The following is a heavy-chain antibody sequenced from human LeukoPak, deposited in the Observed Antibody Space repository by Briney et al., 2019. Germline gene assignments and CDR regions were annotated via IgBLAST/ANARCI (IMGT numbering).Heavy chain of an antibody. CDR1: GGTLSSYA. CDR2: MNPNSGNT. D-gene: IGHD3-3*01. V-gene: IGHV1-8*03. CDR3: ARGGHDFWSGYYSGFDY. Sequence: ASVKVSCKASGGTLSSYAISWVRQATGQGLEWIGWMNPNSGNTGYAQKFQGRVTITRNTSISTAYMELSSLRSEDTAVYYCARGGHDFWSGYYSGFDYWGQGTLVTVSS. J-gene: IGHJ4*02.